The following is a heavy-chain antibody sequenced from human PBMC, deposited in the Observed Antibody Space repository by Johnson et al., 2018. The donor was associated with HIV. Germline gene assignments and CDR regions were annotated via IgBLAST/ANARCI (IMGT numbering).Heavy chain of an antibody. CDR1: GFTFSSYG. D-gene: IGHD6-13*01. CDR3: ARDPLSSSWFHDAFDV. J-gene: IGHJ3*01. V-gene: IGHV3-30*03. Sequence: QVQLVESGGRVVRPGESLRLSCAASGFTFSSYGMHWVRQAPGKGLEWVAVISYDGSNKYYADSVKGRFTISRDNSKNTLYLELNSLGAEDTAVYYCARDPLSSSWFHDAFDVWGQGTMVTVSP. CDR2: ISYDGSNK.